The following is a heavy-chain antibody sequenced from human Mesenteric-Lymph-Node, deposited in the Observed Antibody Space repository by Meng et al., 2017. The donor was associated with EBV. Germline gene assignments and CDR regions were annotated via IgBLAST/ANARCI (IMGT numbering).Heavy chain of an antibody. CDR3: ARGATSVFDL. V-gene: IGHV6-1*01. Sequence: QVQLQQSGPGLVKPPXXXXPXXVISWDSVSSSSAAWTWIRQSPSRGLEWLGRTYYRSKWYNDYAVFVKSRITINPDTSKNQFSLQLNSVTPEDTAVYYCARGATSVFDLWGRGTLVTVSS. J-gene: IGHJ2*01. CDR2: TYYRSKWYN. CDR1: WDSVSSSSAA.